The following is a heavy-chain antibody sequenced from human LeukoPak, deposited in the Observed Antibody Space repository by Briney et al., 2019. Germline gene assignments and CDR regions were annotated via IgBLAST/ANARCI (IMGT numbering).Heavy chain of an antibody. CDR2: IYYSGST. V-gene: IGHV4-59*01. CDR3: ARDAPYCSSTSCPYYYYYYYMDV. J-gene: IGHJ6*03. Sequence: PSETLSLTCTVSGGSISSYYWSWIRQPPGKGLEWIGYIYYSGSTNYNPSLKGRVTISVDTSKNQCSLKLSSVTAADTAVYYCARDAPYCSSTSCPYYYYYYYMDVWGKGTTVTVSS. D-gene: IGHD2-2*01. CDR1: GGSISSYY.